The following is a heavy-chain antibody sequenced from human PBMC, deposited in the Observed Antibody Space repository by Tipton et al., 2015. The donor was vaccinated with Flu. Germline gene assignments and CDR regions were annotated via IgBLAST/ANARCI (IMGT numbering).Heavy chain of an antibody. CDR2: GGST. CDR3: ARFKLFAIVNHYYYHGMDV. V-gene: IGHV4-59*12. CDR1: GDSISTYY. J-gene: IGHJ6*02. Sequence: LRLSCTVSGDSISTYYWSWIRRPPRRGLEWIGYGGSTNYHPSLKSRVTISLETSKNQLSLSLRSVTAEDTAVYYCARFKLFAIVNHYYYHGMDVWGQGTTVTVSS. D-gene: IGHD2/OR15-2a*01.